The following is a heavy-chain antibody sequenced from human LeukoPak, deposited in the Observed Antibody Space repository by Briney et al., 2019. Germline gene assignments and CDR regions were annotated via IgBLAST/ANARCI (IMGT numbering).Heavy chain of an antibody. Sequence: SETLSLTCAVYGGSFSGYYWSWICQPPGKGLEWIGEINHSGSTNYNPSLKSRVTISVDTSKYQFSLKLSSVTAADTAVYYCARRSLLWFGGGNWFDPWGQGTLVTVSS. CDR1: GGSFSGYY. V-gene: IGHV4-34*01. CDR3: ARRSLLWFGGGNWFDP. J-gene: IGHJ5*02. D-gene: IGHD3-10*01. CDR2: INHSGST.